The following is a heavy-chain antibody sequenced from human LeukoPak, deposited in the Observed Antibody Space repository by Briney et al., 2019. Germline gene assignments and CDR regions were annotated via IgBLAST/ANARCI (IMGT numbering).Heavy chain of an antibody. J-gene: IGHJ4*02. CDR2: IYYSGST. V-gene: IGHV4-39*07. Sequence: SETLSLTCTVSGGSISSSSYYWGWICQPPGKGLEWIGSIYYSGSTNYNPSLKSQVTMSVDTSKNQFSLNLSSVTAADTAFYYCARETTGLARYFDYWGQGTLVTVSS. D-gene: IGHD4-11*01. CDR3: ARETTGLARYFDY. CDR1: GGSISSSSYY.